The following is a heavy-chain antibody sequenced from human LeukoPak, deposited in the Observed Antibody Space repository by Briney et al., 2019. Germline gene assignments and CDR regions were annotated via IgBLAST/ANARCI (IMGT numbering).Heavy chain of an antibody. CDR2: INHSGST. J-gene: IGHJ6*03. V-gene: IGHV4-34*01. CDR3: ARGRNPRYSSSWPYHTTYYYYYMDV. CDR1: GGSFSGYY. Sequence: SETLSLTCAVYGGSFSGYYWSWIRQPPGKGLEWIGEINHSGSTNYNPSLKSRVTISVDTSKNQFSLKLSSVTAADTAVYYCARGRNPRYSSSWPYHTTYYYYYMDVWGKGTTVTVSS. D-gene: IGHD6-13*01.